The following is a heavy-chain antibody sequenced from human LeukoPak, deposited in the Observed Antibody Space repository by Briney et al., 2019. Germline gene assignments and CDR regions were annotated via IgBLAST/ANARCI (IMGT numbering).Heavy chain of an antibody. CDR1: GGTFTRYS. D-gene: IGHD4-23*01. V-gene: IGHV1-69*05. CDR2: INPFFGTP. J-gene: IGHJ3*02. CDR3: ARGGNSNAFDM. Sequence: SVKVSCKASGGTFTRYSTSWVRLAPGQGLEWMGAINPFFGTPDYARKFQGRLTISRDESTSTAYMELSTLRSEDTAVYFCARGGNSNAFDMWGQGTLVTVSS.